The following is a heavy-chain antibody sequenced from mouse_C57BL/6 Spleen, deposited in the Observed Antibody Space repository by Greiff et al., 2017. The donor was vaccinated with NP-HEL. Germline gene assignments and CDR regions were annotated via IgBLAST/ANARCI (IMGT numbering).Heavy chain of an antibody. CDR2: ISYDGSN. J-gene: IGHJ3*01. CDR3: ASRGLRAWFAY. V-gene: IGHV3-6*01. Sequence: DVKLQESGPGLVKPSQSLSLTCSVTGYSITSGYYWNWIRQFPGNKLEWMGYISYDGSNNYNPSLKNRISITRDTSKNQFFLKLNSVTTEDTATYYCASRGLRAWFAYWGQVTLVTVSA. CDR1: GYSITSGYY. D-gene: IGHD2-4*01.